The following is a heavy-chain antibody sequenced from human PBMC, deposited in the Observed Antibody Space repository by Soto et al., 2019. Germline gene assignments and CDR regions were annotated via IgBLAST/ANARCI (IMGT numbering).Heavy chain of an antibody. J-gene: IGHJ3*02. CDR1: SGSISSSSYY. Sequence: SETLSLTCIVSSGSISSSSYYWGWIRQPPGKGLEWIGSISYSGSVYYNASLKSRVTISVDTSKNQFSLKLSSVTAADTAVYYCARIPNYDSSGHDAFDIWGQGTMVTVSS. V-gene: IGHV4-39*01. CDR2: ISYSGSV. CDR3: ARIPNYDSSGHDAFDI. D-gene: IGHD3-22*01.